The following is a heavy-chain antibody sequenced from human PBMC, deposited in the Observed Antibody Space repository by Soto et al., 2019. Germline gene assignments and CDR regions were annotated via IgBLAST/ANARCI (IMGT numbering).Heavy chain of an antibody. CDR3: ARRSVGATADMDV. Sequence: QVQLVESGGGVVQPGRSLRLSCAASGFTFSSHGMYWVRQAPGKGLEWVALISKDGSNKYYADSVRGRFTISRDNSKNTLYVQMNSLRAEDTAVFYCARRSVGATADMDVWGQGTTVTVSS. J-gene: IGHJ6*02. CDR1: GFTFSSHG. CDR2: ISKDGSNK. D-gene: IGHD1-26*01. V-gene: IGHV3-30*19.